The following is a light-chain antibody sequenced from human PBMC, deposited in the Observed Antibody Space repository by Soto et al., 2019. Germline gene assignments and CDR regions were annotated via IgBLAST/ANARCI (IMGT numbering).Light chain of an antibody. V-gene: IGLV1-40*01. Sequence: QSVLTQPPSVSGAPGQRVTISCTGSSSNIGAGYDVHWYPHLPGTAPKLLIYGNSKRPSGVPDRFSGSKSGTSASLAITGLQAEDEADYYCQSYDSSLSGWVFGGGTKLTVL. CDR1: SSNIGAGYD. CDR3: QSYDSSLSGWV. J-gene: IGLJ3*02. CDR2: GNS.